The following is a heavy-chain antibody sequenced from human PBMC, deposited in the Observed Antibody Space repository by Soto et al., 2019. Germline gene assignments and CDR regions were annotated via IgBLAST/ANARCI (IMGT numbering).Heavy chain of an antibody. CDR3: ARDRALAFDP. CDR2: IYYSGST. CDR1: GGSISSGGYY. Sequence: SETLSLTCTVSGGSISSGGYYWSWIRQHPGKGLEWNGYIYYSGSTYYNPSLKSRVTISVDTSKNQFSLKLSSVTAADTAVYYCARDRALAFDPWGQGTLVTVSS. V-gene: IGHV4-31*03. J-gene: IGHJ5*02.